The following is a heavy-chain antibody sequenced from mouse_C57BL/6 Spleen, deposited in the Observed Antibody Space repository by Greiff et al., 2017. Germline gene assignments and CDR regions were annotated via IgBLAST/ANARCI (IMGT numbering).Heavy chain of an antibody. Sequence: VQLQQSGPELVKPGASVKISCKASGYSFTSYYIHWVKQRPGQGLEWIGWIYPGSGNTKYNEKFKGKATLTADTSSSTAYMQLSSLTSEDSAVYYCAKQFTVVPYYYAMDYWGQGTSVTVSS. CDR1: GYSFTSYY. J-gene: IGHJ4*01. D-gene: IGHD1-1*01. CDR2: IYPGSGNT. CDR3: AKQFTVVPYYYAMDY. V-gene: IGHV1-66*01.